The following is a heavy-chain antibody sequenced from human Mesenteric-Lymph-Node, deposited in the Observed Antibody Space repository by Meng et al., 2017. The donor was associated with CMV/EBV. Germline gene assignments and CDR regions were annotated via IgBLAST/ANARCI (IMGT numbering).Heavy chain of an antibody. CDR2: SSGSATIT. D-gene: IGHD3-3*01. Sequence: GGSLRLSCAASGFSLRNYWMHWVRQAPGKGLEWVSVSSGSATITHYADSVKGRFTISRDNSKRTLYLQMSSLRLEDTAVYYCAKGLSPTILGVDTLFDYWGQGTLVTVSS. CDR1: GFSLRNYW. V-gene: IGHV3-23*01. J-gene: IGHJ4*02. CDR3: AKGLSPTILGVDTLFDY.